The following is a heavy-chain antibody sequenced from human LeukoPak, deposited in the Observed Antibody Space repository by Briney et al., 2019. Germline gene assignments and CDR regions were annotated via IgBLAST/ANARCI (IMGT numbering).Heavy chain of an antibody. CDR2: ISSSGSTI. CDR1: GFTFSAYG. CDR3: ARDSANDYGDSEGFDP. Sequence: GGTLRLSCAASGFTFSAYGMSWVRQAPGKGLEWVSYISSSGSTIYYADSVKGRFTISRDNAKNSLYLQMNSLRAEDTAVYYCARDSANDYGDSEGFDPWGQGTLVTVSS. D-gene: IGHD4-17*01. V-gene: IGHV3-11*04. J-gene: IGHJ5*02.